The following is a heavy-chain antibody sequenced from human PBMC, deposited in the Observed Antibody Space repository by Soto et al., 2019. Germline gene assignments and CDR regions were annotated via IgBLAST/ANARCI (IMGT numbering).Heavy chain of an antibody. CDR2: ISYDGSNK. V-gene: IGHV3-30*18. Sequence: GGSLRLSCAASGFTFSSYGMHWVRQAPGKGLEWVAVISYDGSNKYYADSVKGRFTISRDNSKNTLYLQMNSLRAEDTAVYYCAKDHLRWDGLPNFFDYWGQGTLVTVSS. CDR1: GFTFSSYG. D-gene: IGHD1-26*01. J-gene: IGHJ4*02. CDR3: AKDHLRWDGLPNFFDY.